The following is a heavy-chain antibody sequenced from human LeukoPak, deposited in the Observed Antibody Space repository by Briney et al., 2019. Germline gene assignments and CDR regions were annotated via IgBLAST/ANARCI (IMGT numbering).Heavy chain of an antibody. CDR3: AITTYYYDSSGYPHFDY. D-gene: IGHD3-22*01. CDR2: IYHSGST. Sequence: PSETLSLTCTVSGGSISSYYWSWIRQPPGKGLEWIGSIYHSGSTYYNPSLKSRVTISVDTSKNQFSLKLSSVTAADTAVYYCAITTYYYDSSGYPHFDYWGQGTLVTVSS. CDR1: GGSISSYY. V-gene: IGHV4-59*04. J-gene: IGHJ4*02.